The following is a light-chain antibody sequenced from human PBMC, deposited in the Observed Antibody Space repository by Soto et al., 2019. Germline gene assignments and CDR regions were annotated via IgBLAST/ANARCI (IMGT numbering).Light chain of an antibody. CDR3: QQYNNWPPVT. V-gene: IGKV3-15*01. Sequence: EIVMTQSPATLSVSPGERATLSCRASQSVSSNLAWYQQKPGQAPRLLIYGASTRATGIPARFSGSGSGTEFPLTISRLQSEDFAVYYCQQYNNWPPVTFGQGTQVEIK. CDR1: QSVSSN. CDR2: GAS. J-gene: IGKJ1*01.